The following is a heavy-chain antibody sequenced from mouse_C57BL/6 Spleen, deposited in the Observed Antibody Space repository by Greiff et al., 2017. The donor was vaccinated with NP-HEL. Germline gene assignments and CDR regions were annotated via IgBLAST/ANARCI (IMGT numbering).Heavy chain of an antibody. J-gene: IGHJ4*01. D-gene: IGHD2-3*01. CDR3: ARSGYDGYLPCAMDY. Sequence: VQLQQSGPELVKPGASVKISCKASGYSFTGYYMHWVKQSSEKSLEWIGEINPSTGGTSYNQKFKGKATLTVDKSSSTAYVQLKRLTSEDSAVYYCARSGYDGYLPCAMDYWGQGTSVTVSS. V-gene: IGHV1-43*01. CDR1: GYSFTGYY. CDR2: INPSTGGT.